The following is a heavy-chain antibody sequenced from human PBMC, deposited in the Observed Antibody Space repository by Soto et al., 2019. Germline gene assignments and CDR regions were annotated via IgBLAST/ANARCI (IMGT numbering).Heavy chain of an antibody. CDR1: GYSFTSYW. D-gene: IGHD6-6*01. CDR3: ARKRVAARPDGSMDV. V-gene: IGHV5-10-1*01. J-gene: IGHJ6*02. Sequence: GESLKISCKGSGYSFTSYWISWVRQMPGKGLEWMGRIDPSDSYTNYSPSFQGHVTISADKSISTAYLQWSGLKASDTAMYYCARKRVAARPDGSMDVWGQGTTVTVSS. CDR2: IDPSDSYT.